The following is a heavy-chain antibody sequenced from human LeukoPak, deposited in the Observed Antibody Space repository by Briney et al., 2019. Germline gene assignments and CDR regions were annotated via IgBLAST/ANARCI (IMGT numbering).Heavy chain of an antibody. Sequence: SETLSLTCTVSGGSLSSYYWSWIRQPPGKGLEWIGYIYYSGSTNYNPSLKSRVTISVDTSKNQFSLKLSSVTAADTAVYYCARSVEGYCSGGSCYSYSYYMDVWGQGTLVTVSS. V-gene: IGHV4-59*01. CDR3: ARSVEGYCSGGSCYSYSYYMDV. J-gene: IGHJ6*03. D-gene: IGHD2-15*01. CDR1: GGSLSSYY. CDR2: IYYSGST.